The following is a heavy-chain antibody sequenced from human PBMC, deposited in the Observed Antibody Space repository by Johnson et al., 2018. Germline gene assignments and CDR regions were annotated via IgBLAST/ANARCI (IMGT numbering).Heavy chain of an antibody. CDR2: ISWNSGSI. J-gene: IGHJ6*03. D-gene: IGHD2-15*01. Sequence: VQLVQSGGGLVQPGRSLRLSCAASGFTFDDYAMHWVRQAPGKGLEWVPGISWNSGSIGYADSVKGRFTISRDNAKNSLYLQMNSLRAEDTALYYCARARDRANYMDVWGKGTTVTVSS. CDR1: GFTFDDYA. CDR3: ARARDRANYMDV. V-gene: IGHV3-9*01.